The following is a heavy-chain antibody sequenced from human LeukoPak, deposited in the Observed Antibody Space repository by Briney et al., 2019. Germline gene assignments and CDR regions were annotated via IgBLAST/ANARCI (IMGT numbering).Heavy chain of an antibody. Sequence: GSSVKVSCKASGGTFSSYAISWVRQAPGQGLEWMGGIIPIFGTANYAQKFQGRVTITADESTSTAYMELGSLRSEDTAVYYCARVGGSYLYYFDYWGQGTLVTVSS. CDR1: GGTFSSYA. V-gene: IGHV1-69*01. CDR2: IIPIFGTA. CDR3: ARVGGSYLYYFDY. J-gene: IGHJ4*02. D-gene: IGHD1-26*01.